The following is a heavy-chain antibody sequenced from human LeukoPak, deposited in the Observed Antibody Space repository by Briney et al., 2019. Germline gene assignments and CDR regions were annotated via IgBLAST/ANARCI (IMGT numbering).Heavy chain of an antibody. V-gene: IGHV1-2*02. CDR3: ARDYSSGWYDY. D-gene: IGHD6-19*01. CDR2: INPNSGGT. Sequence: ASVKVSCKASGYTFTGYYMHWVRQAPGQGLEWIGWINPNSGGTNYAQNFQGRVTMTRDASISTAYMELSRLRSDDTAVYYCARDYSSGWYDYWGQGTLVTVSS. J-gene: IGHJ4*02. CDR1: GYTFTGYY.